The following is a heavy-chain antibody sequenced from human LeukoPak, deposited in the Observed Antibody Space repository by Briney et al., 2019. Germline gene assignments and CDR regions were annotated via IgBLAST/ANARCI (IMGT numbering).Heavy chain of an antibody. CDR2: ITDSGGYT. CDR3: AQGSSPSRPYYFDY. CDR1: GFTFGSYA. Sequence: GGSLRLSCAASGFTFGSYAMSWVRQAPGKGLEWVSAITDSGGYTYYADSVKGRFTISRDNSKNTLYLQMNSLRAEDTAVYYCAQGSSPSRPYYFDYWGQGTLVTVSS. V-gene: IGHV3-23*01. J-gene: IGHJ4*02. D-gene: IGHD1-26*01.